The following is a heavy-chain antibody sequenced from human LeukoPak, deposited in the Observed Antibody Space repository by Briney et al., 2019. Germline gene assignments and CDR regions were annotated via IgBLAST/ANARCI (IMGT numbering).Heavy chain of an antibody. D-gene: IGHD6-19*01. Sequence: SQTLSLTCAISGDSVSSNTAAWNWIRQSPSRGLEWLGRTYYRAQWYTDYAVSVKSRMTLNPDTSKNQFSLQLSSVTAADTAVYYCASPGDSYSSGWYYVYWGQGTLVTVSS. V-gene: IGHV6-1*01. J-gene: IGHJ4*02. CDR2: TYYRAQWYT. CDR3: ASPGDSYSSGWYYVY. CDR1: GDSVSSNTAA.